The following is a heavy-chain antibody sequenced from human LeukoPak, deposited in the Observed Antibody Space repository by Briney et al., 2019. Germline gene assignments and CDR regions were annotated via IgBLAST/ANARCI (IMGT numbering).Heavy chain of an antibody. J-gene: IGHJ4*02. D-gene: IGHD6-25*01. CDR2: VYYGRSP. CDR1: GDSISRSTYH. Sequence: SETLSLTCTVSGDSISRSTYHWAWIRQPPGKGLEWIGSVYYGRSPYFNPSLESRATISVDTSKNHFSLKMSSVTAADTAVYYCARSSGTGTFSYWGQGTLVTVSS. V-gene: IGHV4-39*02. CDR3: ARSSGTGTFSY.